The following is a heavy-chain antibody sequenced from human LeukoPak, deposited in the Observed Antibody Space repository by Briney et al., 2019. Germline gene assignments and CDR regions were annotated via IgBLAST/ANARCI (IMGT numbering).Heavy chain of an antibody. Sequence: GRSLRLSCAVSGFTLSRYAMHWVRQAPGKGPEWMAVISYDGSIKYYADSVKGRFTISRDNSKNTVYLRMTSLRGEDTAVYYCARLGDQDDWEVPFDYWGQGTLVAVSS. CDR3: ARLGDQDDWEVPFDY. D-gene: IGHD3-9*01. V-gene: IGHV3-30*04. J-gene: IGHJ4*02. CDR2: ISYDGSIK. CDR1: GFTLSRYA.